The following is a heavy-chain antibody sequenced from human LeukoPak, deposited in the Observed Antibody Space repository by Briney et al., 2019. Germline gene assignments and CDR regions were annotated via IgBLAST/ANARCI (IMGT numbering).Heavy chain of an antibody. CDR2: IYYSGNT. J-gene: IGHJ4*02. CDR1: GGSISSSSYY. Sequence: SETLSLTCSVSGGSISSSSYYWGWIRQPPGKGLEWIGSIYYSGNTYNNPSLKSRVTISVDTSKNQLSLKLTSVTAADTAVYYCAREGGPYRPLDYSGQGTLVTVSS. V-gene: IGHV4-39*07. CDR3: AREGGPYRPLDY.